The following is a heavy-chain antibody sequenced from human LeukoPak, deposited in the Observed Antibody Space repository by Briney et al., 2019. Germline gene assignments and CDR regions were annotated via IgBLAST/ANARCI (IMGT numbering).Heavy chain of an antibody. Sequence: PGGSLRLSCAASGFTFSSYAMTWVRQAPGKGLEWVSGISGSGDTTYYADSVKGRFTISRDNPKSTLDLQMNSLRAEDTAVYYCARDRGFGQADVWGKGTTVTVSS. CDR2: ISGSGDTT. J-gene: IGHJ6*04. D-gene: IGHD3-10*01. CDR3: ARDRGFGQADV. V-gene: IGHV3-23*01. CDR1: GFTFSSYA.